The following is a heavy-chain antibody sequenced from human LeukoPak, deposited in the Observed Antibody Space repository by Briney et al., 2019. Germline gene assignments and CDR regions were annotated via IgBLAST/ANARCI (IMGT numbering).Heavy chain of an antibody. D-gene: IGHD4-23*01. CDR1: GFTFSSYS. Sequence: PGGSLRLSCAASGFTFSSYSMKWVRQAPGKGLEWVSYISSSSSTINYADSVKGRFTISRDNAKNSLYLQMNSLRAEDTAVYYCGAGYGGNPFDYWGQGTLVTV. CDR3: GAGYGGNPFDY. J-gene: IGHJ4*02. V-gene: IGHV3-48*01. CDR2: ISSSSSTI.